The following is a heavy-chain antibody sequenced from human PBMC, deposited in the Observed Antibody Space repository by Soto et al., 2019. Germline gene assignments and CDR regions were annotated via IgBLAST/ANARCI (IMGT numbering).Heavy chain of an antibody. J-gene: IGHJ6*02. CDR3: ARIVGATPPYYYGMDV. V-gene: IGHV1-69*13. Sequence: SVKVSCKASGGTFSSYAIRWVRQAPGQGLELMGGIIPIFGTANYAQKFQGRVTITADESTSTAYMELSSLRSEDTAVYYCARIVGATPPYYYGMDVWGQGTTVTVYS. CDR2: IIPIFGTA. D-gene: IGHD1-26*01. CDR1: GGTFSSYA.